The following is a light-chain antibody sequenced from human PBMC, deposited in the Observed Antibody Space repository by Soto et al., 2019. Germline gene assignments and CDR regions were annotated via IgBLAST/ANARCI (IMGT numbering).Light chain of an antibody. J-gene: IGKJ5*01. Sequence: EIVLTQSPATLSLSPGERATLSCRASQSVSNYLDWYQQKPGQAPSLLIYDASNRATGIPARFSGSGSGTDFTLTISSLEAEDFAVYYCQQRSNWPPSTFGQGTRLEIK. CDR3: QQRSNWPPST. CDR1: QSVSNY. CDR2: DAS. V-gene: IGKV3-11*01.